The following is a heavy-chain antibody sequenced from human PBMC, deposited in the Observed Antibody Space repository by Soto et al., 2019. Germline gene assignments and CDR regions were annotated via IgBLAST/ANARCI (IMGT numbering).Heavy chain of an antibody. D-gene: IGHD2-21*02. CDR2: IKSKVDGGTT. V-gene: IGHV3-15*01. J-gene: IGHJ4*01. CDR1: GFTFRSDW. CDR3: NTDQRVCGGDCYFY. Sequence: EVQLVESGGGLVKPGGSLRLSCAASGFTFRSDWMSWVRQAPGKGLEWVGHIKSKVDGGTTDYTTPGKGRFTISRDDSKSTLWLQMNSLNTEDTAVYYCNTDQRVCGGDCYFYWGHGTLVTVST.